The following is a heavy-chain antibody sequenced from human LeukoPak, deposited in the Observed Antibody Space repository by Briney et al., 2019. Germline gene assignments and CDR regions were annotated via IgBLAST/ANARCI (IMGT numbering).Heavy chain of an antibody. V-gene: IGHV3-30-3*01. CDR2: ISYDGSNK. Sequence: GGSLRLSCAASGFTFSSYAMHWVRQAPGKGLEWVAVISYDGSNKYYADSVKGRFTISRDNSKNTLYLQMNSLRAEDTAVYYCARGKTFGELSLPSFDYWGQGTLVTVSS. D-gene: IGHD3-10*01. CDR3: ARGKTFGELSLPSFDY. CDR1: GFTFSSYA. J-gene: IGHJ4*02.